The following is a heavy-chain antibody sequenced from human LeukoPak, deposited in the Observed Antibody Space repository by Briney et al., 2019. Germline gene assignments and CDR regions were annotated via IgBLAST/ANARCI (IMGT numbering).Heavy chain of an antibody. CDR1: GYTFTSYY. D-gene: IGHD3-22*01. CDR3: ATDSSGFYYVDY. Sequence: GASVKVSRKASGYTFTSYYMHWVRQAPGQGLEWMGIINPNGGSTSYAQKFQGRVTMTRDTSTSTVYMELSSLRSEDTAVYYCATDSSGFYYVDYWGQGTLVTVSS. V-gene: IGHV1-46*01. CDR2: INPNGGST. J-gene: IGHJ4*02.